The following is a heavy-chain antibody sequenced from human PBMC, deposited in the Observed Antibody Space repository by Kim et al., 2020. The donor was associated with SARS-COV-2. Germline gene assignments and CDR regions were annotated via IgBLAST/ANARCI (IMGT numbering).Heavy chain of an antibody. V-gene: IGHV3-23*01. CDR3: AKDHPSPGWPTFGD. Sequence: GGSLRLSCAASGFAVYRFAMNWVRQAPGKGLEWISAITNNNGKTYYQDSVKGRFTISRDESKNIVYLHMNSLRVEDTAVYYCAKDHPSPGWPTFGDWGQGTRVGVGS. CDR2: ITNNNGKT. CDR1: GFAVYRFA. D-gene: IGHD6-19*01. J-gene: IGHJ4*02.